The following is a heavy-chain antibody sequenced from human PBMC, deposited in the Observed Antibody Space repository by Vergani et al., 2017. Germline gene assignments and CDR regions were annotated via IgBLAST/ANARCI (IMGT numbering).Heavy chain of an antibody. V-gene: IGHV3-23*01. CDR3: AKGGGRGIAAAGTRVPFDY. J-gene: IGHJ4*02. Sequence: EVQLLESGGGLVQPGGSLRLSCAASGFTFSSYAMSWVRQAPGKGPEWVSAISGSGGSTYYADSVKGRFTISRDNSKNTLYLQMNSLRAEDTAVYYCAKGGGRGIAAAGTRVPFDYWGQGTLVTVSS. CDR2: ISGSGGST. D-gene: IGHD6-13*01. CDR1: GFTFSSYA.